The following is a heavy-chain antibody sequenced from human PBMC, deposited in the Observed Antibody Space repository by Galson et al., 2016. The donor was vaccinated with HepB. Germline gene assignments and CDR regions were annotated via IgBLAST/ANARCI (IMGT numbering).Heavy chain of an antibody. CDR2: IISIFGTA. D-gene: IGHD3-3*01. V-gene: IGHV1-69*13. CDR3: ATHEWLFSRTLLF. Sequence: SVKVSCKASGGTVTNYAINWVRQAPGQGFEWMGGIISIFGTANYAQKFQGRVTITADESTNTAYMKLSSLRSEDTAMYYCATHEWLFSRTLLFWGQGTLVTVSS. CDR1: GGTVTNYA. J-gene: IGHJ4*02.